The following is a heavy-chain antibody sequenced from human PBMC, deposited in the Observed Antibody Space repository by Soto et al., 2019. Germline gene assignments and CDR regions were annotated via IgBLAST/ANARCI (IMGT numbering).Heavy chain of an antibody. CDR1: GGTFSSYT. CDR3: ARDLWIQLLTGMDV. J-gene: IGHJ6*02. D-gene: IGHD5-18*01. V-gene: IGHV1-69*04. Sequence: SVKVSCKASGGTFSSYTISWVRQAPGQGLEWMGRIIPILGIANYAQKFQGRVTITRDTSASTAYMELSSLRSEDTAVYYCARDLWIQLLTGMDVWGQGTTVTVSS. CDR2: IIPILGIA.